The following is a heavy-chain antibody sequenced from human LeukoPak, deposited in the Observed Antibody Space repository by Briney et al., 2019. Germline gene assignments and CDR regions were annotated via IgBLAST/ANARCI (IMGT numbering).Heavy chain of an antibody. D-gene: IGHD3-22*01. V-gene: IGHV3-30*02. CDR3: AKLPRSSGLPSS. Sequence: PGGSLRLSCAASKFTFSTYSMNWVRQAPGKGLEWVAFIRYDGSFKYYADSVKGRLTISRDNSKDTLFLQMNSLRAEDTALYYCAKLPRSSGLPSSWGQGTLVTVSS. CDR1: KFTFSTYS. J-gene: IGHJ5*02. CDR2: IRYDGSFK.